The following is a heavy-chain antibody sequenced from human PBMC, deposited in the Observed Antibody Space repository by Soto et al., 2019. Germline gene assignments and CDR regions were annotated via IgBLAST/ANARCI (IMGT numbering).Heavy chain of an antibody. CDR2: ISAYNGNT. CDR1: GYTFTSYG. J-gene: IGHJ3*02. V-gene: IGHV1-18*04. D-gene: IGHD2-8*01. CDR3: ARGMVYANAFDI. Sequence: QVQLVQSGAEVKKPGASVKVSCKASGYTFTSYGISWVRQAPGQVLEWMGWISAYNGNTNYAQKLLGRVTMTSDTSTSRASMELRSLRSDDTAVYYCARGMVYANAFDIWGQGTMVTVSS.